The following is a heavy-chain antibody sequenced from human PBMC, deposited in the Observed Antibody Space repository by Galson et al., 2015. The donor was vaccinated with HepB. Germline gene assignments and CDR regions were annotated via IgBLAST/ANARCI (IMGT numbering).Heavy chain of an antibody. Sequence: SLRLSCAASGFTFSTYSMIWARQAPGKGLEWVSYISSSGTIYYADSVKGRFTISRDNAKNSLFLQMDSLRADDTAVYYCGRSRYGDSWSQGTQVTVSS. J-gene: IGHJ4*02. CDR3: GRSRYGDS. CDR2: ISSSGTI. CDR1: GFTFSTYS. D-gene: IGHD3-9*01. V-gene: IGHV3-48*04.